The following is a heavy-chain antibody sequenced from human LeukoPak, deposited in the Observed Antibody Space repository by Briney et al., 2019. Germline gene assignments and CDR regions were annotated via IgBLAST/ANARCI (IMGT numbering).Heavy chain of an antibody. V-gene: IGHV1-24*01. D-gene: IGHD5-18*01. J-gene: IGHJ4*02. CDR1: GYTLAELS. Sequence: ASVKVSCKVSGYTLAELSMHWVRQAPGKGLEWMGGFDPEDGETIYAQKFQGRVTMTEDTSTDTAYMELSSLRSEDTAVYYCATDLLSRGYSYPLVDYWGQGTLVTVSS. CDR3: ATDLLSRGYSYPLVDY. CDR2: FDPEDGET.